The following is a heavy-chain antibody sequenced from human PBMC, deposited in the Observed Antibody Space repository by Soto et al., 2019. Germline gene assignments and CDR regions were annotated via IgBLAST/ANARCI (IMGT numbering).Heavy chain of an antibody. CDR2: INQDGSEK. V-gene: IGHV3-7*04. Sequence: GGSLRLSCAASGFTFSSHWMSWVRQAPGKGLEWVANINQDGSEKHYVDSVKGRFTISRENAKNSLYLQMNSLRAGDTAVYCCARVLRYYYYYGMDVWGQGTTVTVSS. CDR3: ARVLRYYYYYGMDV. D-gene: IGHD1-26*01. CDR1: GFTFSSHW. J-gene: IGHJ6*02.